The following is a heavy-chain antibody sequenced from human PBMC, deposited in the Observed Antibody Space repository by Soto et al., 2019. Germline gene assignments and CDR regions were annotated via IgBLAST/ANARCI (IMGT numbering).Heavy chain of an antibody. CDR1: GGSISSYY. V-gene: IGHV4-59*12. CDR3: ARVPDR. CDR2: IYHSGST. D-gene: IGHD2-2*01. J-gene: IGHJ5*02. Sequence: HSETLSLTCSVSGGSISSYYWSWIRQPPGKELEWIGYIYHSGSTYYNPSLKSRVTISVDRSKNQFSLKLSSVTAADTAVYYCARVPDRWGQGTLVTVSS.